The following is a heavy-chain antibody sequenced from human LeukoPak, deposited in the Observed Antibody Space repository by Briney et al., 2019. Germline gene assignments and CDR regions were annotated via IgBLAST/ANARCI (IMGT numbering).Heavy chain of an antibody. Sequence: GGSLRLSCAASGFTFSSYGMHWVRQARGKGLEWMTFISYDGSNAYYADSVKGRFTISRDNSKNTLYLQMNSLRAEDTAVYYCAEDRSSGAVGFDFWGQGALVTVSS. J-gene: IGHJ4*02. CDR1: GFTFSSYG. CDR2: ISYDGSNA. D-gene: IGHD6-19*01. V-gene: IGHV3-30*18. CDR3: AEDRSSGAVGFDF.